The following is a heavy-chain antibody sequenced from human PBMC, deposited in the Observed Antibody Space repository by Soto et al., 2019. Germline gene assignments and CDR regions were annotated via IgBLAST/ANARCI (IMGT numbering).Heavy chain of an antibody. CDR2: IYYSGST. D-gene: IGHD6-13*01. CDR3: ARQGYPGIAAAGDNWFDP. V-gene: IGHV4-39*01. Sequence: SETLSLTCTVSGGSISSSSYYWGWIRQPPGKGLEWIGSIYYSGSTYYNPSLKSRVTISVDTSKKQFSLKLSSVTAADTAVYYCARQGYPGIAAAGDNWFDPWGQGTLVTVSS. J-gene: IGHJ5*02. CDR1: GGSISSSSYY.